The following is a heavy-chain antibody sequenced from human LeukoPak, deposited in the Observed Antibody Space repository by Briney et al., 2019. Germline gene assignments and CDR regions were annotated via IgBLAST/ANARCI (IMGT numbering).Heavy chain of an antibody. D-gene: IGHD3-10*01. Sequence: ASVKVSCKASGGTFSSYAISWVRQAPGQGLEWMGRIVPILGIADYAQKFQGRVTITADKSTSTAYMELSSLRSEDTAVYYCARDKENHYGSGSYYNPYGMDVWGQGTTVTVSS. V-gene: IGHV1-69*04. CDR3: ARDKENHYGSGSYYNPYGMDV. CDR2: IVPILGIA. CDR1: GGTFSSYA. J-gene: IGHJ6*02.